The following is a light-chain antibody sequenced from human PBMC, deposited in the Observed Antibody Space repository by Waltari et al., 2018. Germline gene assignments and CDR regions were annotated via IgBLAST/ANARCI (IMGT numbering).Light chain of an antibody. J-gene: IGLJ2*01. CDR2: DVS. V-gene: IGLV2-11*01. Sequence: QSALTQPRAVSGSPGQSVTISCTGTSSDIGDYNYVSWYQQHPGKAPQLMIYDVSERPPGVPDRFSGSKSGNTASLTISGLQAEDEADYYCCSYVGSNTLVVFGGGTKLTVL. CDR3: CSYVGSNTLVV. CDR1: SSDIGDYNY.